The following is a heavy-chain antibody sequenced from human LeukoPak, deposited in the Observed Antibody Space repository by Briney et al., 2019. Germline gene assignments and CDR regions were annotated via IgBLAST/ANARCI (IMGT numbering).Heavy chain of an antibody. D-gene: IGHD2/OR15-2a*01. Sequence: GGSLRLSCTASGFTSEFTFRNYWMHWVRQAPGKGLVWVSRINNEGSSTTYADSVKGRFSISRDNAKNTLYLQMNSLGAEDTAVYYCATQKQYNIYDWGQGTLVTVSS. V-gene: IGHV3-74*01. CDR3: ATQKQYNIYD. J-gene: IGHJ4*02. CDR1: GFTSEFTFRNYW. CDR2: INNEGSST.